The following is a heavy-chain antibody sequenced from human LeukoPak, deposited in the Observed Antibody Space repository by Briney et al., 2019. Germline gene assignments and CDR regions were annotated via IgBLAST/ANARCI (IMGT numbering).Heavy chain of an antibody. CDR2: ISSSGSTI. CDR1: GFTFRSYE. D-gene: IGHD3-22*01. Sequence: PGGSLTLSCAASGFTFRSYEMNWVRQAPGKGLEWVSYISSSGSTIYYAASVKGRFTISRDNAKNSLYLPMNSLGAEDTAVYYCARAVFPYYYDSSGLNDAFDIWGQGTMVTVSS. J-gene: IGHJ3*02. CDR3: ARAVFPYYYDSSGLNDAFDI. V-gene: IGHV3-48*03.